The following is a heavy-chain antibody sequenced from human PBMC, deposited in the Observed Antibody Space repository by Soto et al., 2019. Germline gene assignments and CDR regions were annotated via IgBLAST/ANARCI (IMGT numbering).Heavy chain of an antibody. CDR2: ISYDGSNK. V-gene: IGHV3-30-3*01. D-gene: IGHD6-13*01. Sequence: QVQLVESGGGVVQPGRSLRLSCAASGFTFSSYAMHWVRQAPGKGLEWVAVISYDGSNKYYADSVKGRFTISRDNSKNTLYLQMNSLRAEDTAVYYCARDSNSSSWYSPYYYYYYGMDVW. CDR3: ARDSNSSSWYSPYYYYYYGMDV. J-gene: IGHJ6*01. CDR1: GFTFSSYA.